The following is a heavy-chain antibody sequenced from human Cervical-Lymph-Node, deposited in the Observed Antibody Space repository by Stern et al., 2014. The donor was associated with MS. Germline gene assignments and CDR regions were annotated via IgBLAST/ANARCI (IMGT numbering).Heavy chain of an antibody. Sequence: VESGAEVKKPGSSVKVSCKASGGTFSNNAISWVRQAPGQGLEWMGRIIPILVLANYAQKFQGRVTISADKSTNTAYMELSSLTSEDTAVYYCGRDCSGGSCVDYWGQGTLVTVSS. D-gene: IGHD2-15*01. CDR1: GGTFSNNA. CDR2: IIPILVLA. J-gene: IGHJ4*02. V-gene: IGHV1-69*04. CDR3: GRDCSGGSCVDY.